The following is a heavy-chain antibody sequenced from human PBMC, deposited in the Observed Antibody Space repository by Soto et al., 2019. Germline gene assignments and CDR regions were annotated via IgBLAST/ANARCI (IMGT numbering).Heavy chain of an antibody. D-gene: IGHD6-6*01. V-gene: IGHV3-30*18. CDR2: ISYDGSNK. J-gene: IGHJ4*02. Sequence: ESGGGVVQPGRSLRLSCAASGFTFSSYGMHWVRQAPGKGLEWVAVISYDGSNKYYADSVKGRFTISRDNSKNTLYLQMNSLRAEDTAVYYCAKAYSSSSIDYWGQGTLVTVSS. CDR1: GFTFSSYG. CDR3: AKAYSSSSIDY.